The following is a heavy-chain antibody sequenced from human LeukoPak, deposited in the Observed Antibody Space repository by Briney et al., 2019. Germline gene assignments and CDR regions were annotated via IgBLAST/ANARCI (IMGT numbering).Heavy chain of an antibody. V-gene: IGHV1-18*01. J-gene: IGHJ3*02. CDR1: GYTFTSYG. D-gene: IGHD5-18*01. CDR2: ISAYNGNT. Sequence: ASVKVSCKASGYTFTSYGISWMRQAPGQGLEWMGWISAYNGNTNYAQKLQGRVTMTTDTSTSTAYMELRSLRSDDTAVYYCARLDTAIDAFDIWGQGTMVTVSS. CDR3: ARLDTAIDAFDI.